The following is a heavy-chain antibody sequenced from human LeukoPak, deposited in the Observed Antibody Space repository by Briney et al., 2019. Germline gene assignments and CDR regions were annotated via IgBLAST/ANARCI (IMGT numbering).Heavy chain of an antibody. J-gene: IGHJ6*02. Sequence: GASVKVSCKVSGYTLTELSMHWVRQAPGKGLEWMGGFDPEDGETIYAQKFQGRVTMTEDTSTDTAYMELSSLRSEDTAVYYCAREKVVTDRRNIYYYYGMDVWGQGTTVTVSS. CDR2: FDPEDGET. CDR3: AREKVVTDRRNIYYYYGMDV. D-gene: IGHD3-22*01. V-gene: IGHV1-24*01. CDR1: GYTLTELS.